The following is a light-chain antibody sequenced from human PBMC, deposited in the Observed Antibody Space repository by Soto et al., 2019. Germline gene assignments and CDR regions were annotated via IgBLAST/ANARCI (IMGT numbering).Light chain of an antibody. V-gene: IGLV1-51*01. CDR1: SSNIWGNS. CDR2: DDN. Sequence: QSVLSQPPAVSAGPGQKGTISCSGSSSNIWGNSVSWYQQLPGTAPKLLIYDDNKRPSGIPDRFSGSKSGTSATLGITGFRTGDEADYYCGSWDSSLSAYVFGQGTKV. J-gene: IGLJ1*01. CDR3: GSWDSSLSAYV.